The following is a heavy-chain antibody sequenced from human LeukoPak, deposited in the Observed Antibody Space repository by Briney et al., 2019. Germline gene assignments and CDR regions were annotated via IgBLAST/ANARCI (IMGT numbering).Heavy chain of an antibody. J-gene: IGHJ4*02. V-gene: IGHV4-39*07. CDR2: INHSGST. CDR1: GGSISSSSYY. Sequence: SETLSLTCTVSGGSISSSSYYWGWIRQPPGKGLEWIGEINHSGSTNYNPSLKSRVTISVDTSKNQFSLKLSSVTAADTAVYYCARERGGSYSNFDYWGQGTLVTVSS. D-gene: IGHD1-26*01. CDR3: ARERGGSYSNFDY.